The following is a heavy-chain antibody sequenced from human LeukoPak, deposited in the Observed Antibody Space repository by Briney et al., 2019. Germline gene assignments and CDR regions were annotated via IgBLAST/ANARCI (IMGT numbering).Heavy chain of an antibody. J-gene: IGHJ4*02. D-gene: IGHD3-22*01. CDR3: ARDIKHNHDSSGYRFDY. CDR1: GGSLSSGDYY. Sequence: SETLSLTCTVSGGSLSSGDYYWSWIRQPPGKGLEWIGYIYYSGSTYYNPSLKSRVTISVDTSKNQFSLKLSSVTAADTAVYYCARDIKHNHDSSGYRFDYWGQGTQVTVSS. CDR2: IYYSGST. V-gene: IGHV4-30-4*01.